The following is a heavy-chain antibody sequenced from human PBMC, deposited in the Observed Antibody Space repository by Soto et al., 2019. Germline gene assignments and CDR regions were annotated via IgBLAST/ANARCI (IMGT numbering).Heavy chain of an antibody. D-gene: IGHD2-15*01. Sequence: SETLSLTCTVSGGSISSGNYYWSWIRQPPGKGLEWIGFISYGGSAYYNPSLKSRVTISVDTSKNQFSLNLSFVTAADTAVYYCATMGTPATGLYYFDYWGQGTLVTVSS. CDR2: ISYGGSA. V-gene: IGHV4-30-4*01. J-gene: IGHJ4*02. CDR1: GGSISSGNYY. CDR3: ATMGTPATGLYYFDY.